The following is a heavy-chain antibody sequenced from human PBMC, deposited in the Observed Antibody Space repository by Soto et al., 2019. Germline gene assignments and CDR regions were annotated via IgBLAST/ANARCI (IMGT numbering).Heavy chain of an antibody. Sequence: PGGSLRLSCAASGFTFNNYAMSWVRQAPGKGLEWVSAISANGQGIYYADSVKGRFIISRDNSKNTVFLHMDSLTAEDTAVYYCAKDRDYPRDYFHYWGQGTLVPSPQ. CDR1: GFTFNNYA. CDR2: ISANGQGI. D-gene: IGHD3-10*01. CDR3: AKDRDYPRDYFHY. V-gene: IGHV3-23*01. J-gene: IGHJ4*02.